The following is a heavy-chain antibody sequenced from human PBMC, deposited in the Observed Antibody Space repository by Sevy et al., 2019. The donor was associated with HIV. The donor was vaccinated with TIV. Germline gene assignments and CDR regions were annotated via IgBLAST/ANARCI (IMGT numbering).Heavy chain of an antibody. D-gene: IGHD1-26*01. Sequence: GGSLRFSCAASGFTFSDYGMHWVRQAPGKGLEWVALTSYDRTNKYYADSVRGRFTISRDNSKNTLYLQMNSLRAEDTAVYYCARPGLNGRFRDYYYYGIAVWGQGTTVTVSS. J-gene: IGHJ6*02. CDR1: GFTFSDYG. V-gene: IGHV3-33*01. CDR2: TSYDRTNK. CDR3: ARPGLNGRFRDYYYYGIAV.